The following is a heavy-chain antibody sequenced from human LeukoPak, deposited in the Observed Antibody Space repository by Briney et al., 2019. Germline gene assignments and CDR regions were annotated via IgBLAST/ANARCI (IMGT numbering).Heavy chain of an antibody. V-gene: IGHV3-15*07. D-gene: IGHD6-19*01. CDR2: IKSKTDGGTT. Sequence: GGSLRLSCAASGFTFSNAWMNWVRQAPGKGLEWVGRIKSKTDGGTTDYAAPVKGRFAISRDDSKNTLYLQMNSLRAEDTAVYYCARLQWLPSYYFDYWGQGTLVTVSS. CDR3: ARLQWLPSYYFDY. J-gene: IGHJ4*02. CDR1: GFTFSNAW.